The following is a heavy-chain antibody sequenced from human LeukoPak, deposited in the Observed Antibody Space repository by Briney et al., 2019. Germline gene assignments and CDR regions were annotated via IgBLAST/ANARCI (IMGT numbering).Heavy chain of an antibody. CDR3: AREFYYYGSGSPFDY. CDR2: INPSGGST. J-gene: IGHJ4*02. V-gene: IGHV1-46*01. Sequence: GASVKVSCKASGYTFTSYYMHWVRQAPGQGLEWMGIINPSGGSTSYAQKFQGRVTMTRDTSTSTVYMELSSLRSEDTAVYYCAREFYYYGSGSPFDYWGQGTLVTVSS. CDR1: GYTFTSYY. D-gene: IGHD3-10*01.